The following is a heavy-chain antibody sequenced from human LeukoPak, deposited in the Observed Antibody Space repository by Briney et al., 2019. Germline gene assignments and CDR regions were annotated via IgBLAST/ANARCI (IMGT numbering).Heavy chain of an antibody. Sequence: PGGSLRLSCAASGFTFNNYALTWVRQTPGKGLECVSAISGDGVSPYYVDSVRGRFTISRDNSKNTPYLQMNSLRVEDTAVYYCAKSTWGNYFDYWGQGTLVTVSS. CDR3: AKSTWGNYFDY. CDR1: GFTFNNYA. D-gene: IGHD3-16*01. V-gene: IGHV3-23*01. J-gene: IGHJ4*02. CDR2: ISGDGVSP.